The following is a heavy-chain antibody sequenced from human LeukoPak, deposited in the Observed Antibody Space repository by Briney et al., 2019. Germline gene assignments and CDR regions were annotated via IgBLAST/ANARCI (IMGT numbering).Heavy chain of an antibody. D-gene: IGHD5-18*01. CDR1: GFTFSDYY. CDR3: AKAGSGYNFGGFV. V-gene: IGHV3-23*01. Sequence: QTGGSLRLSCAASGFTFSDYYMSWVRQAPGKGLEWVSTISSGGGRTYYADSVKGRFTISRDNSKNTLSLQMNSLRAEDTAVYYCAKAGSGYNFGGFVWGQGTLVTVSS. J-gene: IGHJ4*02. CDR2: ISSGGGRT.